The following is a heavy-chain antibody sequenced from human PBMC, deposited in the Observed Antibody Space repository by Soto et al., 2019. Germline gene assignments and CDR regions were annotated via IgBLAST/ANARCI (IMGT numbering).Heavy chain of an antibody. CDR2: INPSGGST. Sequence: ASVNVSCKASGYTFTSHYMHWVRQPPGQGLEWMGIINPSGGSTSYAQKFQGRVTMTRDTSTSTVYMELSSLRCEDTAVYYCARDVDSGSYYFAYWGQGTLVTAPQ. J-gene: IGHJ4*02. V-gene: IGHV1-46*01. D-gene: IGHD3-22*01. CDR3: ARDVDSGSYYFAY. CDR1: GYTFTSHY.